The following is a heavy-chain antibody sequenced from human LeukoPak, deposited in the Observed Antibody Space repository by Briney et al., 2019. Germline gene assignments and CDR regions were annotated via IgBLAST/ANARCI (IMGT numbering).Heavy chain of an antibody. Sequence: ASVKVSCKASGYTFTSYGISWVRQAPGQGLEWMGWISAYNGNTNYAQKLQGRVTMTTDTSTSTAYMGLRSLRSDDTAVYYCASGPLIGGGDCYFDYWGQGTLVTVSS. V-gene: IGHV1-18*01. D-gene: IGHD2-21*02. J-gene: IGHJ4*02. CDR2: ISAYNGNT. CDR1: GYTFTSYG. CDR3: ASGPLIGGGDCYFDY.